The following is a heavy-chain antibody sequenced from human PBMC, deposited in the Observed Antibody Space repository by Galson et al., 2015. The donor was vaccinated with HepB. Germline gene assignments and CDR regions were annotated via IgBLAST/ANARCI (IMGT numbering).Heavy chain of an antibody. CDR3: ARGGAGYGLYYYYYYGMDV. CDR2: TYYRSKGYN. D-gene: IGHD5-18*01. Sequence: CAISGDSVSSNSAAWNWIRQSPSRGLEWLGRTYYRSKGYNDYAVSVKSRITNNPDTSKNQFSLQLNSVTPEDSAVYYCARGGAGYGLYYYYYYGMDVWGQGTTVTVSS. J-gene: IGHJ6*02. V-gene: IGHV6-1*01. CDR1: GDSVSSNSAA.